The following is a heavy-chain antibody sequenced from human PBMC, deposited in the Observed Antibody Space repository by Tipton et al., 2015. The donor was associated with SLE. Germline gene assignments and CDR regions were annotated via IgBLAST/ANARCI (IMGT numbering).Heavy chain of an antibody. D-gene: IGHD1-26*01. CDR3: ARDGGYSGSLSYY. J-gene: IGHJ4*02. V-gene: IGHV1-2*06. CDR2: INPNSGGT. CDR1: GYTFTSYD. Sequence: QSGAEVQKPGASVKVSCKASGYTFTSYDINWVRQATGQGLEWMGRINPNSGGTNYAQKFQGRVTMTRDTSISTAYMELSRLRSDDTAVYYCARDGGYSGSLSYYWGQGTLVTVSS.